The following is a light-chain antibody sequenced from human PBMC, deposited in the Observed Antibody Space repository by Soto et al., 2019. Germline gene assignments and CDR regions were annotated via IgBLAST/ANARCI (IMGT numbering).Light chain of an antibody. CDR2: GAS. Sequence: EIVMTQSTATLSVSPGERSTLSCRASQSVRSNLAWYQQKPGQAPRLLIYGASTWATGIPARFSGSGSGTEFTLTISILTSEAVAVYYCQQYNNWPRTFGQGTKVDIK. CDR3: QQYNNWPRT. CDR1: QSVRSN. V-gene: IGKV3-15*01. J-gene: IGKJ1*01.